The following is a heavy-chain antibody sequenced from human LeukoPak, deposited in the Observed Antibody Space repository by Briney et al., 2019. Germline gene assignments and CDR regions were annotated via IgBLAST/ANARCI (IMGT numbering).Heavy chain of an antibody. J-gene: IGHJ4*02. D-gene: IGHD3-22*01. CDR1: GFTFSSYA. Sequence: GGSLRLSCAASGFTFSSYAMSWVRQAPGKGLEWVSAISGSGGSTYYADSVKGRFTISRDNSKDTLYLQMNSLRAEDTAVYYCAKDGNYYDSSGYYSNPLDYWGQGTLVTVSS. V-gene: IGHV3-23*01. CDR2: ISGSGGST. CDR3: AKDGNYYDSSGYYSNPLDY.